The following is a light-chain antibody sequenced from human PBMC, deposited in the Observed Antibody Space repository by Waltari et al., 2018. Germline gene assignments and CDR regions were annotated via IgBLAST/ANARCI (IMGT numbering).Light chain of an antibody. Sequence: QSALTQPASVSASPGQSITISCTGSNSDVGGYNRVSWYQLHPGKAPKLMIYEVSNRPSGVSNRFSGSKSGNTASLTISGLQAEDEADYYCCSYSSSSTRYVCGTGTGVTV. CDR1: NSDVGGYNR. CDR2: EVS. V-gene: IGLV2-14*01. CDR3: CSYSSSSTRYV. J-gene: IGLJ1*01.